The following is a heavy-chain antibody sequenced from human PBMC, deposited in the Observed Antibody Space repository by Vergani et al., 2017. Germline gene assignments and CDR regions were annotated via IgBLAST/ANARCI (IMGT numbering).Heavy chain of an antibody. CDR2: INPNSGGT. CDR1: GYTFTGYY. D-gene: IGHD3-10*01. V-gene: IGHV1-2*02. J-gene: IGHJ3*02. CDR3: AREKITMVREGKIGTGYHAFDI. Sequence: QVQLVQSGAEVKKPGASVKVSCKASGYTFTGYYMHWVRQAPGQGLEWMGGINPNSGGTNYAQKFQGRVTMTRDTSISTAYMELSRLRSDDTAVYYCAREKITMVREGKIGTGYHAFDIWGQGTMVTVSS.